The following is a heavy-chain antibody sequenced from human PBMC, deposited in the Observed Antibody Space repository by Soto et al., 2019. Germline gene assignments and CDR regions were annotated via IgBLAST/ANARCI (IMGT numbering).Heavy chain of an antibody. D-gene: IGHD1-1*01. CDR2: ISGSGATT. CDR1: GFIFSNYA. CDR3: TTGGFPRRYNIPKVDFDY. J-gene: IGHJ4*02. V-gene: IGHV3-23*01. Sequence: EVHLLESGGDLVQRGGSLRLSCAASGFIFSNYAMSWVRQAPGKGLEWVSAISGSGATTYYPDSVKGRFTISRDNSKNTLYLQMDSLRAEDTAVYDCTTGGFPRRYNIPKVDFDYWGQGSLVTVSS.